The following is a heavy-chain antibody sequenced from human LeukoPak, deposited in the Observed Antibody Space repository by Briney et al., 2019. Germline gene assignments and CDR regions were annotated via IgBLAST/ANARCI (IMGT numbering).Heavy chain of an antibody. Sequence: ASVKVSCKASGYTFTSYAMNWVRQAPGQGLEWMGWISPYNGNTDQAQKFQGRVTMTTDTFTSTAYMDLRSLRSDDTAVYYCARKLYDSSRYGQTYYFDNWGQGTLVTVSS. CDR3: ARKLYDSSRYGQTYYFDN. V-gene: IGHV1-18*01. J-gene: IGHJ4*02. CDR2: ISPYNGNT. D-gene: IGHD3-22*01. CDR1: GYTFTSYA.